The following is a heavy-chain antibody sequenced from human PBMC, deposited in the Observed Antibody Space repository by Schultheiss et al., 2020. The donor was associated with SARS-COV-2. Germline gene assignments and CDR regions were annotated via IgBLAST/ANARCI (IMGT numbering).Heavy chain of an antibody. Sequence: SQTLSLTCTVSGGSMSSYYWSWIRQPPGKGLEWIGEINHSGSTNYNPSLKSRVTISVDTSKNQFSLKLSSVTAADTAVYYCARAGIAAAGALGYWGQGTLVTVSS. CDR1: GGSMSSYY. CDR3: ARAGIAAAGALGY. J-gene: IGHJ4*02. V-gene: IGHV4-59*12. D-gene: IGHD6-13*01. CDR2: INHSGST.